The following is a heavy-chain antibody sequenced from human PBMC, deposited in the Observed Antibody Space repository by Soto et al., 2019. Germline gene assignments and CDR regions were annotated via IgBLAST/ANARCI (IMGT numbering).Heavy chain of an antibody. V-gene: IGHV4-28*01. CDR3: ARREIQGPIDY. D-gene: IGHD1-26*01. Sequence: QVQLQESGPGLVKPSDTLSLTCAVSGYSISSSNWWGWIRQPPGKGLEWIGYIYYSGTTYYNPSRKRRVTMSVATSKNQFSLKRTSVTAVDTAVYYCARREIQGPIDYWGQGTLVTVSS. CDR1: GYSISSSNW. J-gene: IGHJ4*02. CDR2: IYYSGTT.